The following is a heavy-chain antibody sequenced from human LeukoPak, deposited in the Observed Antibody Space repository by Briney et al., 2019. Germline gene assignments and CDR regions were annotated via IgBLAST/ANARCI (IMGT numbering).Heavy chain of an antibody. J-gene: IGHJ4*02. V-gene: IGHV1-18*04. CDR1: GYTFTSYY. CDR3: ARLGYYDFWSGYYTPPDYFDY. CDR2: ISAYDGNT. Sequence: ASVKVSCKASGYTFTSYYMHWVRQAPGQGLEWMGWISAYDGNTNYAQKLQGRVTMTTDTSTSTAYMELRSLRSDDTAVYYCARLGYYDFWSGYYTPPDYFDYWGQGTLVTVSS. D-gene: IGHD3-3*01.